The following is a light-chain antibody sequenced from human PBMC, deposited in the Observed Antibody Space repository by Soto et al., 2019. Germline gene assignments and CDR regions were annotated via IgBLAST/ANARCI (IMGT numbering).Light chain of an antibody. Sequence: DIQMTQSPSTLSASVGDRVTITCRASQSISSWLAWYQQKPGKAPKLLIYKASSLESGVPSRFSGSGSGKEFTLTLSSLKPDDFAPYSCQKNNSNGGTFGQGTKLDIK. J-gene: IGKJ1*01. CDR1: QSISSW. CDR2: KAS. CDR3: QKNNSNGGT. V-gene: IGKV1-5*03.